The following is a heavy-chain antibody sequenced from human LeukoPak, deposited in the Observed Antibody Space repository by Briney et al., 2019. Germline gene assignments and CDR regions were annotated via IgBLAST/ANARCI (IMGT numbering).Heavy chain of an antibody. CDR1: GFTLSSYG. CDR3: AKDPDWSYGRDFDY. D-gene: IGHD1-7*01. V-gene: IGHV3-30*02. CDR2: IRYDGSNK. Sequence: GGSLRLSCAASGFTLSSYGMHWVRQAPGKGLEWVALIRYDGSNKYYADSVKGRFTISRDNSKNTLYLQMNSLRAEDTAVYYCAKDPDWSYGRDFDYWGQGTLVTVSS. J-gene: IGHJ4*02.